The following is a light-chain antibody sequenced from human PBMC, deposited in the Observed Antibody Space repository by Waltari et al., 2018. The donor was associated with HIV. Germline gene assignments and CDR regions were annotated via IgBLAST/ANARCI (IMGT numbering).Light chain of an antibody. CDR2: INTDGSH. V-gene: IGLV4-69*01. CDR1: SGHTSNA. Sequence: QLVLTQSPSASASLGASVKLTCTLSSGHTSNAIAWHQLRPEKGPRFLLKINTDGSHDRGDGIPDRFSGSSSGAERYLTISSLQSEDEADYYCQAWGAGIRVFGGGTKLTVL. J-gene: IGLJ3*02. CDR3: QAWGAGIRV.